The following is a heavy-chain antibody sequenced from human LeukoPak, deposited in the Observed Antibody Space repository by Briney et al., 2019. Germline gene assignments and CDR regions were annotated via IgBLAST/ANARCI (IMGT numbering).Heavy chain of an antibody. J-gene: IGHJ4*02. CDR3: ARAPGTYGSGSYPFDY. Sequence: SETLSLTCTVSGASISSYYWSWIRQPPGKGLEWIGYIYYSGSTNYNPSLKSRVTISVDTSKNQFSLKLSSVTAADTAVYYCARAPGTYGSGSYPFDYWGQGTLVTVSS. CDR2: IYYSGST. CDR1: GASISSYY. V-gene: IGHV4-59*01. D-gene: IGHD3-10*01.